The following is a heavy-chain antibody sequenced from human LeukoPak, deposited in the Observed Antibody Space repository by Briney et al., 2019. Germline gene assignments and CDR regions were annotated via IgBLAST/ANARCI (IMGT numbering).Heavy chain of an antibody. CDR1: GGSISSSNW. D-gene: IGHD4-23*01. CDR3: ARGGGTVEKSNAFDI. J-gene: IGHJ3*02. CDR2: IYHSGST. V-gene: IGHV4-4*02. Sequence: PSETLSLTCAVSGGSISSSNWWSWVRPPPGKGLEWIGEIYHSGSTNYNPSLKSRVTISVDKSKNQFSLKLSSVTAADTAEYYCARGGGTVEKSNAFDIWGQGTMVIVSS.